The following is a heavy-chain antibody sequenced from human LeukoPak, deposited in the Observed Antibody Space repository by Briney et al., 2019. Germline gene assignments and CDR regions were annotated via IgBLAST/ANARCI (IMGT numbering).Heavy chain of an antibody. CDR1: GGSITSYY. CDR2: IYSSGST. Sequence: SETLSLTCTVSGGSITSYYWTWIRQPPGKGLEWIGYIYSSGSTNYNPSLKRRVTVSVDSSKNQFSLKLSSVTAADTAVYYCAGVYGDYGGFDYWGQGTLVTVSS. V-gene: IGHV4-59*01. CDR3: AGVYGDYGGFDY. J-gene: IGHJ4*02. D-gene: IGHD4-17*01.